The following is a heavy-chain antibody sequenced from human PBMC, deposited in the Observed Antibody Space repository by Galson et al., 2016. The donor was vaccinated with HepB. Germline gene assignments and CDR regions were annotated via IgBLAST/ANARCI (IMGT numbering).Heavy chain of an antibody. CDR3: AKRPYSYGWHYGMDV. Sequence: SLRLSCAASGFSFSSYAMSWVRQAPGKGLEWVSGITSGGTTYYADSVKGRFPITRDNSQNILCLQMKSLRDEDTAVYYCAKRPYSYGWHYGMDVWGQGTTVTVSS. J-gene: IGHJ6*02. CDR2: ITSGGTT. V-gene: IGHV3-23*01. D-gene: IGHD5-18*01. CDR1: GFSFSSYA.